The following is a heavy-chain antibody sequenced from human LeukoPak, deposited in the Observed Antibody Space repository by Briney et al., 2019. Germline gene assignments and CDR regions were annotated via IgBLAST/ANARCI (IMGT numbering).Heavy chain of an antibody. CDR1: GFTFSSYG. D-gene: IGHD3-3*01. CDR2: ISYDGSNK. CDR3: AAISSPDDY. V-gene: IGHV3-30*03. Sequence: PGGSLRLSCAASGFTFSSYGMHWVRQAPGKGLEWVAVISYDGSNKYYADSVKGRFTISRDNSKNTLYLQMNSLRAEDTAVYYCAAISSPDDYWGQGTLVTVSS. J-gene: IGHJ4*02.